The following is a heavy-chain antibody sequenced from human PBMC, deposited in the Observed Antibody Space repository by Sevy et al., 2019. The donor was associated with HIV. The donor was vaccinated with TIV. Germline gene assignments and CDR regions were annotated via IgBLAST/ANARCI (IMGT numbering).Heavy chain of an antibody. CDR1: GGSISSGGYF. J-gene: IGHJ6*02. Sequence: SETLSLTCTVSGGSISSGGYFWSWIRQHPGKGLEWIGYIYDSGSTYYNPSLKSRVTLSVDKSKNQLSLKLSSVTAADTAVYYCARESYDILPGSRGMDVWGQGTTVTVSS. CDR3: ARESYDILPGSRGMDV. D-gene: IGHD3-9*01. V-gene: IGHV4-31*03. CDR2: IYDSGST.